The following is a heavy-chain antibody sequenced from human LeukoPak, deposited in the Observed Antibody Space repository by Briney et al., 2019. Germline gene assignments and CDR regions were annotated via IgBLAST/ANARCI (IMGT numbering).Heavy chain of an antibody. V-gene: IGHV3-23*01. CDR2: ISGSGGST. CDR1: GFTFSSYA. CDR3: AKLLIWFGDGNGIDY. J-gene: IGHJ4*02. Sequence: GGSLRLSCAASGFTFSSYAMSWVRQAPGKGLEWVSAISGSGGSTYYADSVKGRFTISRDNSKNTLYLQMNSLRAEDTAVYYCAKLLIWFGDGNGIDYWGQGTLVTVSS. D-gene: IGHD3-10*01.